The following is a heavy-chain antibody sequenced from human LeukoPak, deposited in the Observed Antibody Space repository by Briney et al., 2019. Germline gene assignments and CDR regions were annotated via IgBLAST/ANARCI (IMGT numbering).Heavy chain of an antibody. V-gene: IGHV4-59*01. CDR3: ARRSGSHDY. J-gene: IGHJ4*02. CDR1: GGSLSSYF. D-gene: IGHD3-3*01. Sequence: PSETLSLTCTVSGGSLSSYFWSWIRQPPGKGLEWIGYIYYSVSTNYNPSLRSRVTVSVDTSKNQFSLELSSVTAADTAVYYCARRSGSHDYWGQGTLVTVSS. CDR2: IYYSVST.